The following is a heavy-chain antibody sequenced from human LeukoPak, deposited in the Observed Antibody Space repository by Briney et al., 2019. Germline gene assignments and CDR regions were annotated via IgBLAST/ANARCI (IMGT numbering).Heavy chain of an antibody. Sequence: SETLSLTCTVSGGSMTYYYWTWIRQAPGKGLEWIGFVYYSGDTNSNPSLKSRVTISVDTSKNQFSLKLSSVTAADTAVYYCARGLYSLGYHFDYWGRGTPVTVSS. J-gene: IGHJ4*02. D-gene: IGHD5-18*01. CDR1: GGSMTYYY. CDR3: ARGLYSLGYHFDY. V-gene: IGHV4-59*01. CDR2: VYYSGDT.